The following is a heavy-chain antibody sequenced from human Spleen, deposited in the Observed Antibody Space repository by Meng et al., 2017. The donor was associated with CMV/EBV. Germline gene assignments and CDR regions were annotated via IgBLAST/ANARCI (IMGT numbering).Heavy chain of an antibody. CDR3: ARDPAGAGGLFDP. D-gene: IGHD2-2*01. V-gene: IGHV1-69*01. CDR1: GGPFSSYA. J-gene: IGHJ5*02. CDR2: IIPIFGTA. Sequence: QAQLGQSVAWLKKPGSSVKVSCKASGGPFSSYAISWVRQAPGQGLEWMGGIIPIFGTANYAQKFQGRVTITADESTSTAYMELSSLRSEDTAVYYCARDPAGAGGLFDPWGQGTLVTVSS.